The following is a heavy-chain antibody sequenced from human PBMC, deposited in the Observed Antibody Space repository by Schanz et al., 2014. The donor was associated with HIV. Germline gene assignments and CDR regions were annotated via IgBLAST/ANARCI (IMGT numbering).Heavy chain of an antibody. V-gene: IGHV3-30*18. CDR1: GFTFSSYG. Sequence: QVQLVESGGGVVQPGRSLRLSCAASGFTFSSYGMNWVRQAPGKGLEWVAVSSHDGSVKFYGDSVKGRFTISRDTFKNTVYLQMNSLRPEDTAVYYCAKVKRFYFDNSGRLDYWGQGTLVIVSS. J-gene: IGHJ4*02. CDR2: SSHDGSVK. D-gene: IGHD3-22*01. CDR3: AKVKRFYFDNSGRLDY.